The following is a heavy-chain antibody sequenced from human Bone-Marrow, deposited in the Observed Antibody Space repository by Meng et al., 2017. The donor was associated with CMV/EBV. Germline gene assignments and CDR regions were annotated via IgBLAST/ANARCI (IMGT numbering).Heavy chain of an antibody. CDR3: AREQGTSLTIFGVVRLGWFDP. CDR1: GFTFSSYW. V-gene: IGHV3-7*01. Sequence: LSLTCAASGFTFSSYWMSWVRQAPGKGLEWVANIKQDGSEKYYVDSVKGRFTISRDNAKNSLYLQMNSLRAEDTAVYYCAREQGTSLTIFGVVRLGWFDPWGQGTRVTVYS. J-gene: IGHJ5*02. D-gene: IGHD3-3*01. CDR2: IKQDGSEK.